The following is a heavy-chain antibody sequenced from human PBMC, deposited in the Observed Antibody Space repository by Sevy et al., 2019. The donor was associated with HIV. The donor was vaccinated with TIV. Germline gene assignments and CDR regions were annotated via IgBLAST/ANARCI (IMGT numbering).Heavy chain of an antibody. J-gene: IGHJ6*02. CDR2: INQDGSEI. Sequence: GESLKISCVGSGISISSHWMNWVRQSPGKGLECVANINQDGSEIYYVDSVKGRFTISRDNAKNSGYLQMHFLRVEDSGVYYCARAMGVWGQGTTVTVSS. CDR1: GISISSHW. V-gene: IGHV3-7*01. CDR3: ARAMGV.